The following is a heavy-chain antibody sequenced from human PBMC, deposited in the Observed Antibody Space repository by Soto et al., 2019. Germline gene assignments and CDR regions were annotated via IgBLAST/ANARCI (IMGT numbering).Heavy chain of an antibody. CDR1: GFTFSSYA. CDR2: ISGSGGST. J-gene: IGHJ4*02. Sequence: GGSLRLSCAASGFTFSSYAMSWVRQVPGKGLEWVSAISGSGGSTYYADSVKGRFTISRDNSKNTLYLQMNSLRAEDTAVYYCAKDFPRSHHPIVLMVYAYFDYWGQGTLVTVSS. V-gene: IGHV3-23*01. CDR3: AKDFPRSHHPIVLMVYAYFDY. D-gene: IGHD2-8*01.